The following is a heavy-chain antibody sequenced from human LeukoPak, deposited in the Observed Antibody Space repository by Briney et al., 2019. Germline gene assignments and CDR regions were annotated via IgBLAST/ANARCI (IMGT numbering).Heavy chain of an antibody. D-gene: IGHD3-22*01. CDR2: ISGSGGST. V-gene: IGHV3-23*01. CDR1: GFTFSSYA. CDR3: ARVPGENYDSSGYYVY. Sequence: PGGSLRLSCAASGFTFSSYAMSWVRQAPGKGLEWVSAISGSGGSTYYADSVKGRFTISRDNSKNTLYLQMNSLRAEDTAVYYCARVPGENYDSSGYYVYWGQGTLVTVSS. J-gene: IGHJ4*02.